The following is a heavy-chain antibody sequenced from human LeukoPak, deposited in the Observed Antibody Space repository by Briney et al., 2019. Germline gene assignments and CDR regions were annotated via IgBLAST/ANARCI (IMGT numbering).Heavy chain of an antibody. J-gene: IGHJ4*02. CDR1: GYSISSDYY. V-gene: IGHV4-38-2*02. D-gene: IGHD3-16*02. CDR3: ARYDVWGSYRAFDY. CDR2: IYHSGST. Sequence: SETLSLTCTVSGYSISSDYYWGWIRQPPGKGLEWIGTIYHSGSTYYNPSPKSRVTISVDTSKNQFSLKLTSVTAADTAVYYCARYDVWGSYRAFDYWGQGTLVTVSS.